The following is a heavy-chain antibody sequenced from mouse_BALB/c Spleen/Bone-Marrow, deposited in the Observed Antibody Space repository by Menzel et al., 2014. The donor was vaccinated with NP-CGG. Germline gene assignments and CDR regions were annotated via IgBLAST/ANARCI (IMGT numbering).Heavy chain of an antibody. Sequence: QVQLQQSGAEVVKPGASVKLSCKPSGYTFTNYWIQWVKQRPGQGLGWIGEIFPGTDTSYYNEKFKDKATPTVDTSSSTAYIQLSNLTCEDSAVYFCSRNYDYDEGAWFTYWGQGTLVTVSA. J-gene: IGHJ3*01. V-gene: IGHV1S132*01. CDR2: IFPGTDTS. D-gene: IGHD2-4*01. CDR3: SRNYDYDEGAWFTY. CDR1: GYTFTNYW.